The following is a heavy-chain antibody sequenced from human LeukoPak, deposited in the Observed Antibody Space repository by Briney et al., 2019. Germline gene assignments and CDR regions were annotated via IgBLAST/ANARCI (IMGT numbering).Heavy chain of an antibody. CDR3: ARDMGVWGTYPI. D-gene: IGHD3-16*02. V-gene: IGHV4-39*07. J-gene: IGHJ4*02. Sequence: PTESLSLTCTVSGDSIRSSDYYWGGIRQPTRKGLEWIGAISYRGTTHYNPSLKNRVTISVDTSKNQVSLSLSSVTAADTAVYYCARDMGVWGTYPIWGQGTLVAVSS. CDR2: ISYRGTT. CDR1: GDSIRSSDYY.